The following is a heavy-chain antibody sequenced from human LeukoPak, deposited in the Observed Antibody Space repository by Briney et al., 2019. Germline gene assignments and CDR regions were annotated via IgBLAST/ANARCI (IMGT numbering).Heavy chain of an antibody. D-gene: IGHD3-3*01. V-gene: IGHV3-74*01. CDR3: ARVMAPYDFWSGYYLEYFDY. CDR1: GFTFSSYA. J-gene: IGHJ4*02. CDR2: INSDGSST. Sequence: GGSLRLSCAASGFTFSSYAMHWVRQAPGRGLVWVSRINSDGSSTSYADSVKGRFTISRDNARNTLYLQMNSLRAEDTAVYYCARVMAPYDFWSGYYLEYFDYWGQGTLVTVSS.